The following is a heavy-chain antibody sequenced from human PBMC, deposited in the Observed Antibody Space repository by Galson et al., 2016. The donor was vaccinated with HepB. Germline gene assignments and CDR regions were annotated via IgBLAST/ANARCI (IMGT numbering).Heavy chain of an antibody. CDR1: GFTFSNYA. D-gene: IGHD3-10*01. V-gene: IGHV3-64D*06. CDR3: VRVIRATAGSDY. J-gene: IGHJ4*02. Sequence: SLRLSCAASGFTFSNYAMNWVRQAPGKGLEYVSGISNSGGTTYYADSVKGRFTISRDNSKNTLYLQMTSLIPEDTAVYYCVRVIRATAGSDYWGQGTLVTVSS. CDR2: ISNSGGTT.